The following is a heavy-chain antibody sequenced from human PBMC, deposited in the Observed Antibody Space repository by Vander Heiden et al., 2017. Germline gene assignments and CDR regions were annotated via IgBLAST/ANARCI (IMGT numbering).Heavy chain of an antibody. D-gene: IGHD3-22*01. Sequence: QVQLVQSGAEVKKPGASVKVSCKASGYTFTDYYIHWVRQAPGQGLEWMGWINPNSGGTNYAQKFQGWVTMTRDTSIKTAYMELSRLKSDDTAVYYCARGRDYYDSSGLFYYWGQGTLVTVSS. J-gene: IGHJ4*02. CDR3: ARGRDYYDSSGLFYY. V-gene: IGHV1-2*04. CDR2: INPNSGGT. CDR1: GYTFTDYY.